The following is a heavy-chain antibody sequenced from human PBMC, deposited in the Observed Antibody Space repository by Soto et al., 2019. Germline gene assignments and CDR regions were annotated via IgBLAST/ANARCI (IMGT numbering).Heavy chain of an antibody. D-gene: IGHD2-2*01. V-gene: IGHV3-23*01. CDR2: ISGSGGST. CDR3: ARGSRIVVIPTTISH. Sequence: GGSLRLSCAASGFTFSNYAMNWIRQAPGKGLEWVSAISGSGGSTYYADSVKGRFTISRDNSKNTLCLQMNSLRAEDTAVYYCARGSRIVVIPTTISHWGQGTLVTVSS. CDR1: GFTFSNYA. J-gene: IGHJ4*02.